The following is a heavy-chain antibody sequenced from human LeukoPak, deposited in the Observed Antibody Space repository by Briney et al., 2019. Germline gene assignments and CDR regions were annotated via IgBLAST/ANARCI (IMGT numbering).Heavy chain of an antibody. D-gene: IGHD3-22*01. CDR1: RYTDRINY. Sequence: PGGSLRLSCAASRYTDRINYMSWVRQAPGKGLEWGSNVYDVGSTYYADSVKGRCAISRDNSKNTLYLQMNSLRTEDTAVCYCARDRRYYYDSRGSDAFDIRGQGTMVTVSS. CDR2: VYDVGST. J-gene: IGHJ3*02. CDR3: ARDRRYYYDSRGSDAFDI. V-gene: IGHV3-53*05.